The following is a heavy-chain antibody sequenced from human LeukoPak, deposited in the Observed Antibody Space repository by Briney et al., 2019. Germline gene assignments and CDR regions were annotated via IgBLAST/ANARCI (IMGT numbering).Heavy chain of an antibody. CDR3: ARWPKTIFGVVMDL. V-gene: IGHV1-2*02. CDR2: INPNSGGT. J-gene: IGHJ4*02. D-gene: IGHD3-3*01. Sequence: ASVKVSCKASGYTFTGYYMHWVRQAPGQGLEWMGWINPNSGGTNYAQKFQGRVTMTRDTSISTAYMELSRLRSDDTAVYYCARWPKTIFGVVMDLWGQGTLVTVSS. CDR1: GYTFTGYY.